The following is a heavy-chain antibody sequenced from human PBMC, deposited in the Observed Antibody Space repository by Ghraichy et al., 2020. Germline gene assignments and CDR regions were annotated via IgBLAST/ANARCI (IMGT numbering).Heavy chain of an antibody. Sequence: ASVKVSCKASGYTFTSYGISWVRQAPGQGLEWMGWISAYNGNTNYAQKLQGRVTMTTDTSTSTAYMELRSLRSDDTAVYYCARPLQLRRGYYGMDVWGQGTTVTVSS. J-gene: IGHJ6*02. CDR1: GYTFTSYG. CDR2: ISAYNGNT. D-gene: IGHD5-18*01. CDR3: ARPLQLRRGYYGMDV. V-gene: IGHV1-18*01.